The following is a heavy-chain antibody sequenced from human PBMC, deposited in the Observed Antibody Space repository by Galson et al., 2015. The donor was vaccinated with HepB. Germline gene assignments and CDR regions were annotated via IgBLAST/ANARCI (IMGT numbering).Heavy chain of an antibody. CDR2: ISYDGSNK. V-gene: IGHV3-30*19. CDR3: AREVDYYGSGSYYNPPDY. J-gene: IGHJ4*02. Sequence: SLRLSCAASGFTFSSYVMHWVRQAPGKGLEWVAVISYDGSNKYYADSVKGRFTISRDNSKNTLYLQMNSLRAEDTAVYYCAREVDYYGSGSYYNPPDYWGQGTLVTVSS. CDR1: GFTFSSYV. D-gene: IGHD3-10*01.